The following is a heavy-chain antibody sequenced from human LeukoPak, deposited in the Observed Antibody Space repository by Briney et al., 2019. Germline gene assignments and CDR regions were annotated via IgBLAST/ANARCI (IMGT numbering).Heavy chain of an antibody. CDR2: INSDGSST. J-gene: IGHJ3*02. V-gene: IGHV3-74*01. CDR1: GFTFSSNW. Sequence: GGSLRLSCVASGFTFSSNWMHWVRQAPGKGLVWVSRINSDGSSTAYADSVKGRFTISRDNSKNTLYLLMNSLRAEDTAVYYCARSDYGDYFDAFDIWGQGTMVTVSS. D-gene: IGHD4-17*01. CDR3: ARSDYGDYFDAFDI.